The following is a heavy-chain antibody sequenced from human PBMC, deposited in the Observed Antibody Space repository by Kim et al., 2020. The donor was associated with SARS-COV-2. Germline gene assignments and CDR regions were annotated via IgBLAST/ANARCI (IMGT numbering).Heavy chain of an antibody. J-gene: IGHJ6*02. CDR2: ISSSSSYI. Sequence: GGSLRLSCAASGFTFSSYSMNWVRQAPGKGLEWVSSISSSSSYIYYADSVKGRFTISRDNAKNSLYLQMNSLRAEDTAVYYCARDHDFWSGYYVYYGMDVWGQGTTVTVSS. CDR1: GFTFSSYS. V-gene: IGHV3-21*01. D-gene: IGHD3-3*01. CDR3: ARDHDFWSGYYVYYGMDV.